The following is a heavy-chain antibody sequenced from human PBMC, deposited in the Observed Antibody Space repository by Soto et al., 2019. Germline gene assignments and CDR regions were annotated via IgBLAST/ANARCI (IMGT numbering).Heavy chain of an antibody. CDR2: ISGGGST. D-gene: IGHD6-13*01. CDR3: AKDPGSVGNYFDS. CDR1: GFTFSSSA. Sequence: GGSLRLSCAASGFTFSSSAMSWVRQAPGKGLEWVSAISGGGSTFYADSVKGRFTISRDNSKSTLYLQMNSLRAEDTAVYYCAKDPGSVGNYFDSWGQGTLVTVSS. J-gene: IGHJ4*02. V-gene: IGHV3-23*01.